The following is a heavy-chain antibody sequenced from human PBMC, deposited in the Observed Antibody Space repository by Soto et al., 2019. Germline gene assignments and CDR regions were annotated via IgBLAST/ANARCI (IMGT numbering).Heavy chain of an antibody. CDR3: ASIVVVPAAIDFDY. Sequence: GGSLRLSCAASGFTFXSYSMNWVRQAPGKGLEWVPYISSSSSTIYYADSVKGRFTISRDNAKNSLYLQMNSLRAEDTAVYYCASIVVVPAAIDFDYWGQGTLVTVSS. CDR2: ISSSSSTI. V-gene: IGHV3-48*01. CDR1: GFTFXSYS. J-gene: IGHJ4*02. D-gene: IGHD2-2*01.